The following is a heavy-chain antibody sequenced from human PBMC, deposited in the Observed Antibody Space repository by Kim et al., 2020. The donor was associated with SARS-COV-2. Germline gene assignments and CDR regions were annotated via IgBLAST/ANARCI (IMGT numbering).Heavy chain of an antibody. CDR2: IKSKTDGWTT. Sequence: GGSLRLSCAASGFTFSNAWMSWVRQAPGKGLEWVGRIKSKTDGWTTDYAAPVKGRFTISRDDSKNTLYLQMNSLKTEDTAVYYCTTEYCSGGSCTGSYYYYGMDVWAKGPRSPSP. CDR3: TTEYCSGGSCTGSYYYYGMDV. J-gene: IGHJ6*02. CDR1: GFTFSNAW. D-gene: IGHD2-15*01. V-gene: IGHV3-15*01.